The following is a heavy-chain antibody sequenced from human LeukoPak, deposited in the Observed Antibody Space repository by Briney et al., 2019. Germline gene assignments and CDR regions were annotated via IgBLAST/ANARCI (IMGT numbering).Heavy chain of an antibody. CDR1: GFTFSSSA. V-gene: IGHV3-23*01. J-gene: IGHJ4*02. CDR2: ISKNGGYT. CDR3: AKVKWKLIGYFDY. D-gene: IGHD1-20*01. Sequence: GGSLRLSCAASGFTFSSSAMSWVRQAPGKGLEWVSAISKNGGYTYYADSVQGRFTISRDNSKSTLCLQMNSLRAEDTAVYFCAKVKWKLIGYFDYWGQGTLVTVSS.